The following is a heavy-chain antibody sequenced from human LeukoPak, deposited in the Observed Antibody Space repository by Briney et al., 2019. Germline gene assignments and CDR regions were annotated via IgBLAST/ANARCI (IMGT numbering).Heavy chain of an antibody. Sequence: ASVKVSCKASGYTFTGYYIHWVRQAPGQGLEWMGWINPNSGGTNYAQKFQGRVTMTRDTSISTAYMELSRLTSDDSAVYYCASGYYDSSGYVDGWGQGTLVTVSS. D-gene: IGHD3-22*01. CDR1: GYTFTGYY. J-gene: IGHJ4*02. CDR3: ASGYYDSSGYVDG. V-gene: IGHV1-2*02. CDR2: INPNSGGT.